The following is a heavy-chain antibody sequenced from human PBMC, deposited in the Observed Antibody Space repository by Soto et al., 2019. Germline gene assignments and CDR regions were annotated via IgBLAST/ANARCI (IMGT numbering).Heavy chain of an antibody. CDR1: GFTFSSYA. CDR2: VRGNGDPP. J-gene: IGHJ4*02. V-gene: IGHV3-64D*06. D-gene: IGHD5-12*01. Sequence: GGSLRLSCSACGFTFSSYAMHWVRQAPGKRLEYVSGVRGNGDPPFYADSVKGRFTISRDNSKNTLYLQMSSLSADDTAVYYCVKSRGGNNFDFFDWGQGALVTVSS. CDR3: VKSRGGNNFDFFD.